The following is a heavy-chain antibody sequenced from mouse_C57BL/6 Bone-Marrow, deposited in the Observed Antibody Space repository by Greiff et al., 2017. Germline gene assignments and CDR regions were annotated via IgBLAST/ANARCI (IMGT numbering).Heavy chain of an antibody. CDR1: GYTFTSYW. D-gene: IGHD1-1*01. J-gene: IGHJ2*01. V-gene: IGHV1-72*01. CDR3: ARVTTVVAPSFDD. CDR2: IDPYSGGT. Sequence: QVQLQQPGAELVKPGASVKLSCKASGYTFTSYWMHWVKQRPGRGLEWIGRIDPYSGGTKYNEKFKSKATLTVDKPSSTAYMQLSSLTSEDSAVYYCARVTTVVAPSFDDWGKGTTLTVSS.